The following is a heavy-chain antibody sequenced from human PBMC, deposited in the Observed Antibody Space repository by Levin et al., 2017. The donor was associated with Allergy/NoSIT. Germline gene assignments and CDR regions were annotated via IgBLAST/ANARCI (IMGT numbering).Heavy chain of an antibody. V-gene: IGHV3-21*01. CDR2: IMDSGSSI. Sequence: TAGGSLRLSCAASGFTFSSFTMNWVRQAPGKGLEWVSSIMDSGSSIYYADSVKGRFTISRDNARNSLHLQMNSLRDEDTAVYYGARGGKWNPPWHFDYWGQGSLVTVSS. J-gene: IGHJ4*02. CDR1: GFTFSSFT. D-gene: IGHD1-1*01. CDR3: ARGGKWNPPWHFDY.